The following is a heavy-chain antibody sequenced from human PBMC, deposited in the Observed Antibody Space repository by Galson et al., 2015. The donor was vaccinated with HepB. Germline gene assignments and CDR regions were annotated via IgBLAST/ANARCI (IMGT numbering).Heavy chain of an antibody. D-gene: IGHD6-13*01. V-gene: IGHV3-15*01. CDR2: IKSKTDGGTT. Sequence: SLRLSCAASGFTFSNAWMYWVRQAPGKGLELVGRIKSKTDGGTTDYAAPVKGRFTISRDDSKNTLFLQLNSLKTEDTAVYYCTTELRRSYWYPYWGQGTLVTVSS. CDR3: TTELRRSYWYPY. CDR1: GFTFSNAW. J-gene: IGHJ4*02.